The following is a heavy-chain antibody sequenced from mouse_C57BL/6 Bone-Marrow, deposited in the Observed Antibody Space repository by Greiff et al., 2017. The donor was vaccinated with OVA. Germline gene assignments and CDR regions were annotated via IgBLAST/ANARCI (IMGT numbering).Heavy chain of an antibody. V-gene: IGHV1-52*01. D-gene: IGHD2-2*01. J-gene: IGHJ3*01. CDR2: IDPSDSET. CDR3: AREGGYDWFAY. CDR1: GYTFTSYW. Sequence: QVQLQQPGAELVRPGSSVKLSCKASGYTFTSYWMHWVKQRPIQGLEWIGNIDPSDSETHYNQKFKDKATLTVDKSSSTAYMQLSSLTSEDSAVYDCAREGGYDWFAYWGQGTLVTVSA.